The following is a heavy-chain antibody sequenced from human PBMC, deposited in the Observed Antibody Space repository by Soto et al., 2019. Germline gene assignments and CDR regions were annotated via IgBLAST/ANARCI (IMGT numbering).Heavy chain of an antibody. V-gene: IGHV1-3*01. CDR1: GYTFTSYA. CDR2: INAGNGNT. Sequence: GASVKVSCKASGYTFTSYAMHWVRQAPGQRLEWMGWINAGNGNTKYSQKFQGRVTITRDTSASTAYMELSSLRSEDTAVYYRARDEVAAAGPSVWFDPWGQGTLVTVSS. J-gene: IGHJ5*02. D-gene: IGHD6-13*01. CDR3: ARDEVAAAGPSVWFDP.